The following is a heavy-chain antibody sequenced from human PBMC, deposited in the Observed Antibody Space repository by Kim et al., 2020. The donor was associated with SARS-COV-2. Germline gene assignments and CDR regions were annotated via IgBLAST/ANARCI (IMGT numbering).Heavy chain of an antibody. CDR2: INAGNGNT. CDR1: GYTFTSYA. D-gene: IGHD6-13*01. J-gene: IGHJ5*02. CDR3: ARDRLGIAGWFDP. V-gene: IGHV1-3*01. Sequence: ASVKVSCKASGYTFTSYAMHWVRQAPGQRLEWMGWINAGNGNTKYSQKFQGRVTITRDTSASTAYMELSSLRSEDTAVYYCARDRLGIAGWFDPWGQGTLVTVSS.